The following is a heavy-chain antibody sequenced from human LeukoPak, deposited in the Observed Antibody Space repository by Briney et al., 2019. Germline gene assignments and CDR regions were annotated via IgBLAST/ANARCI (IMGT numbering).Heavy chain of an antibody. D-gene: IGHD6-13*01. Sequence: PSETLSLTCTVSGGSISSGGYYWSWIRQHPGKGLEWIGYIYYSGSTYYNPSLKSRVTISVDKSKNQFSLKLSSVTAADTAVYYCARVNRAAADYWGQGTLVTVSS. CDR2: IYYSGST. V-gene: IGHV4-31*03. CDR1: GGSISSGGYY. J-gene: IGHJ4*02. CDR3: ARVNRAAADY.